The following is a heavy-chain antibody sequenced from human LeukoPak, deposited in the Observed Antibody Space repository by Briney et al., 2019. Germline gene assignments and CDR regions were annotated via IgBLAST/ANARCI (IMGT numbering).Heavy chain of an antibody. D-gene: IGHD3-22*01. Sequence: PGRSLRLSCAASGFTFDDYAMHWVRQAPGKGLDGISGISWNSGSIGYADSVKGRFTISGDNAKNSLYLQMNSLRAEDTALYCCAKDVSGDDSRGYYSLFDYWSQGTLVTVSS. V-gene: IGHV3-9*01. CDR3: AKDVSGDDSRGYYSLFDY. CDR2: ISWNSGSI. CDR1: GFTFDDYA. J-gene: IGHJ4*02.